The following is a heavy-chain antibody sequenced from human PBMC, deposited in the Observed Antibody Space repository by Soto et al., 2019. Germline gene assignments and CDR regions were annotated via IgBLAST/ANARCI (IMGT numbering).Heavy chain of an antibody. J-gene: IGHJ5*02. Sequence: PGGSLRLSCAASGFTFSNYAMSWVRQAPGKGLEWVSAITGSGGGSYYADSVKGRFTISRDNSKNTLSLQMSSLRAEDTAIYYCTKEDPYRNWFDPWGQGTLVTVSS. CDR2: ITGSGGGS. V-gene: IGHV3-23*01. CDR3: TKEDPYRNWFDP. CDR1: GFTFSNYA. D-gene: IGHD3-16*02.